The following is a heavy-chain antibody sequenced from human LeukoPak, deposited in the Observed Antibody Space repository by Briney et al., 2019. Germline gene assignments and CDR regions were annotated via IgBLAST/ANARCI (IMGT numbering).Heavy chain of an antibody. Sequence: SETLSLTCTVSGGSVSGYYWNWIRQPPGKGLEWIGYIYYSGNTNYNPSLKSRVTISVDTSKNQFSLKLSSVTAADTAVYYCARVVPVEFRGIMIYYYYYMDVWGKGTTVTISS. CDR3: ARVVPVEFRGIMIYYYYYMDV. CDR1: GGSVSGYY. CDR2: IYYSGNT. D-gene: IGHD3-22*01. J-gene: IGHJ6*03. V-gene: IGHV4-59*02.